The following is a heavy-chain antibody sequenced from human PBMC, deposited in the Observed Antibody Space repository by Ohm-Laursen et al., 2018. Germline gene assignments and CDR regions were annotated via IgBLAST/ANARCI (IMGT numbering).Heavy chain of an antibody. Sequence: ASVKVSCKASGYTFTSYDINWVRQATGQGLEWMGWMNPNSGNTGYAQRFQGRVTMTRNTSISTAYMELSSLRSEDTAVYYCARARGNWKRDYYYAMDVWGQGTTVTVSS. CDR1: GYTFTSYD. V-gene: IGHV1-8*01. D-gene: IGHD1-1*01. CDR2: MNPNSGNT. J-gene: IGHJ6*02. CDR3: ARARGNWKRDYYYAMDV.